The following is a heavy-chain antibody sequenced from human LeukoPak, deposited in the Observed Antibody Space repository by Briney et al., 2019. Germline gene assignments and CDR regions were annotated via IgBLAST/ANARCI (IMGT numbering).Heavy chain of an antibody. J-gene: IGHJ4*02. CDR3: ARAGDYYDTHYFDY. Sequence: SGGSLRLSCSASGFTFGDYGISWVRQGPGKGLEWVSGIEWNVGNTVYADSVKGRFTVSRDNAKNSLYLQMNSLRAEDTALYYCARAGDYYDTHYFDYWGQGTLVSVSS. V-gene: IGHV3-20*04. CDR1: GFTFGDYG. CDR2: IEWNVGNT. D-gene: IGHD3-22*01.